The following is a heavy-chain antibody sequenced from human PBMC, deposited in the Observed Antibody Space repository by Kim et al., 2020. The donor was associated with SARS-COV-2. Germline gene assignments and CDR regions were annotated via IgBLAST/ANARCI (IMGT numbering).Heavy chain of an antibody. CDR1: GFTFSSYS. CDR2: ISSSSSYI. CDR3: ASQGGGYSYGYFDY. Sequence: GGSLRLSCAASGFTFSSYSMNWVRQAPGKGLEWVSSISSSSSYIYYADSVKGRFTISRDNAKNSLYLQMNSLRAEDTAVYYCASQGGGYSYGYFDYWGQGTLVTVSS. J-gene: IGHJ4*02. D-gene: IGHD5-18*01. V-gene: IGHV3-21*01.